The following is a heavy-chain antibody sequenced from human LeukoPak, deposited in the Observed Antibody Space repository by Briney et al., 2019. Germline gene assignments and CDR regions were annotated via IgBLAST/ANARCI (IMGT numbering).Heavy chain of an antibody. Sequence: ASVKVSCKASGYTFTSYGISWVRQAPGQGLEWMGWISAYNGNTNYAQKLQGRVTMTTDTSTSTAYMELRSLRSDDTAVYYCARDLLITIFGVAEHDAFDIWGQGTMVTVSS. J-gene: IGHJ3*02. CDR3: ARDLLITIFGVAEHDAFDI. CDR2: ISAYNGNT. V-gene: IGHV1-18*01. CDR1: GYTFTSYG. D-gene: IGHD3-3*01.